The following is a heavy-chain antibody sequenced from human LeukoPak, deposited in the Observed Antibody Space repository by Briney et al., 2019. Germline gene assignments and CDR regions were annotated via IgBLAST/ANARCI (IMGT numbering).Heavy chain of an antibody. Sequence: PSETLSLTCTVSGGSISSYYWSWIRPPPGEGLEWIGYIYYSGNTNYNPSLKGRVTISVDTSKNQFSLKLSSVTAADTAVYYCARESGYSDAFDIWGQGTMVTVSS. CDR1: GGSISSYY. D-gene: IGHD3-22*01. V-gene: IGHV4-59*01. CDR2: IYYSGNT. J-gene: IGHJ3*02. CDR3: ARESGYSDAFDI.